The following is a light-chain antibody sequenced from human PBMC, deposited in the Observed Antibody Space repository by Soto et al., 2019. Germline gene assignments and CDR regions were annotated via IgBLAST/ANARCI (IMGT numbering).Light chain of an antibody. CDR3: QQSYRTPLT. V-gene: IGKV1-39*01. CDR2: AAS. Sequence: DIQMTQSPSYLSASVGDRVTITCRASQSISTYLNWYQHKPGKAPNLLIYAASSLQGGVPSRFTGSGSGTDFTLTIRSLQPEDFATYYCQQSYRTPLTFGGGTKVEIK. J-gene: IGKJ4*01. CDR1: QSISTY.